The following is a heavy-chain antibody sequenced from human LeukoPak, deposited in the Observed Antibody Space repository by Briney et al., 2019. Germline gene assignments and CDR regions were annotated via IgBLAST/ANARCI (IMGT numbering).Heavy chain of an antibody. Sequence: GGSLRLSCAASGFTFSSYAMNWVRQAPGKGLEWVSGVSGSGGSTYYADSVKGRFTISRDNSKNTLYLQMNSLRAEDTAVYYCARALYSSSWYHAFDIWGQGTMVTVSS. J-gene: IGHJ3*02. CDR1: GFTFSSYA. CDR3: ARALYSSSWYHAFDI. CDR2: VSGSGGST. V-gene: IGHV3-23*01. D-gene: IGHD6-13*01.